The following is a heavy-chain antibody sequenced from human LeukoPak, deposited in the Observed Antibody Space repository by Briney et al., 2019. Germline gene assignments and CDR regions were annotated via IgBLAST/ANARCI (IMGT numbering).Heavy chain of an antibody. CDR3: AREAPWNGDFWSAMGYYYYYMDV. CDR2: IWYDGSNK. V-gene: IGHV3-33*01. Sequence: GGSLRLSCAASGFTFSSYGMHWVRQAPGKGLEWVAVIWYDGSNKYYADSVKGRFTISRDNSKNTLYLQMNSLRAEDTAVYYRAREAPWNGDFWSAMGYYYYYMDVWGKGTTVTVSS. D-gene: IGHD3-3*01. CDR1: GFTFSSYG. J-gene: IGHJ6*03.